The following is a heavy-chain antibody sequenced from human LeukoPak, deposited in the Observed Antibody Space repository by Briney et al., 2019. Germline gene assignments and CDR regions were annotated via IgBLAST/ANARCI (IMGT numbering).Heavy chain of an antibody. Sequence: SETLSLTCTVAGGSINSFFWSWIRQPPGKGLEWIGYISFSGITNYNPSLQSRVSMSVDTSKNEFSLRLSSVTAADTAVYYCARGGSRQNFYYYGLDVWGQGTTVTVSS. CDR3: ARGGSRQNFYYYGLDV. CDR1: GGSINSFF. V-gene: IGHV4-59*01. J-gene: IGHJ6*02. CDR2: ISFSGIT. D-gene: IGHD6-25*01.